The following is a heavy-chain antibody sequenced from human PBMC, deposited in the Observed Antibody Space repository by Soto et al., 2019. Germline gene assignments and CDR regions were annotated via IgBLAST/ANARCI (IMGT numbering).Heavy chain of an antibody. CDR3: ARDAVVGATKGGNYWFDS. D-gene: IGHD1-26*01. Sequence: ESGGGVVQPGRSLRLSCATAGFTFSSYGMNWVRQAPGRGLEWVAVIWYDGGNKFYADSVKGRFTISRDNSENTVSLQMDSLRAEDTAVYYCARDAVVGATKGGNYWFDSWGQGTLVTVSS. J-gene: IGHJ5*01. CDR2: IWYDGGNK. V-gene: IGHV3-33*01. CDR1: GFTFSSYG.